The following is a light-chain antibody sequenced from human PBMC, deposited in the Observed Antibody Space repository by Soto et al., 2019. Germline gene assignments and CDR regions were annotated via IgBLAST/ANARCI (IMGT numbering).Light chain of an antibody. CDR2: EGS. CDR3: CSYAGSSTYV. Sequence: QSVLTQPASVSGSPGQSITNSCTGTSSDVGTYNLVSWYQHHPGKAPKLMIYEGSKRPSGVSNRFSGSKSGNTASLTISGLQAEDEADYYCCSYAGSSTYVFGTGTKLTVL. J-gene: IGLJ1*01. V-gene: IGLV2-23*01. CDR1: SSDVGTYNL.